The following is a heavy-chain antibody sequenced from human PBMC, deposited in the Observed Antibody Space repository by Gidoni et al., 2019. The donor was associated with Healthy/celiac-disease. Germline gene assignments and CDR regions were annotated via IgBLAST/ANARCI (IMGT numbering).Heavy chain of an antibody. D-gene: IGHD5-12*01. CDR2: ISSSSSYI. CDR3: ARDLGVGDGYNFFYFDY. Sequence: EVQLVESGGGLVKPGGSLRLSCAASGFTFSSYSMNWVRQAPGKGLEWVSSISSSSSYIYYADSVKGRFTISRDNAKNSLYLQMNSLRAEDTAVYYCARDLGVGDGYNFFYFDYWGQGTLVTVSS. CDR1: GFTFSSYS. J-gene: IGHJ4*02. V-gene: IGHV3-21*01.